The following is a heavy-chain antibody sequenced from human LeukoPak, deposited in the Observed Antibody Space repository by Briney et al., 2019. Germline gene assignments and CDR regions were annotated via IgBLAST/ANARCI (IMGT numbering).Heavy chain of an antibody. CDR2: MNPNSGNT. V-gene: IGHV1-8*01. Sequence: ASVKVSCRASGYTFTSYDTNWVRQATGQGLEWMGWMNPNSGNTGYAQKFQGRVTMTRNTSISTAYMEVSGLRSEDTAVYYCTRRAEGSGRQQAYWGQGTLVTVSS. CDR3: TRRAEGSGRQQAY. D-gene: IGHD6-13*01. CDR1: GYTFTSYD. J-gene: IGHJ4*02.